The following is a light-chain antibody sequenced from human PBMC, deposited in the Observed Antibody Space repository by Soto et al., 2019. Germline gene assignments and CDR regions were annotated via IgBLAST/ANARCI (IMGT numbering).Light chain of an antibody. J-gene: IGKJ3*01. CDR3: QQYSELWGT. CDR1: QSVSNNY. V-gene: IGKV3-20*01. Sequence: SQSVSNNYLAWYQQKPGQAPRLLIYGASTRATGIPARFSGSGSGTEFTLTISRLEPEDVAVYYCQQYSELWGTFGPGTKVDIK. CDR2: GAS.